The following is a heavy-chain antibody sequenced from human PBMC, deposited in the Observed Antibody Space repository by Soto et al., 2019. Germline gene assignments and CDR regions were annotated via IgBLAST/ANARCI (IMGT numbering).Heavy chain of an antibody. J-gene: IGHJ6*02. Sequence: HPGGSLRLSCADSGFTFSSYGMRWVRQAPGKGLEWVAVISYGGSNKYYADSVKGRFTISRDNSKNTLYLQMNSLRAVDTAVYYCAKDRKIGVPVKVPAARGPNLGYGMDVWGQGTTVTVSS. CDR2: ISYGGSNK. V-gene: IGHV3-30*18. CDR3: AKDRKIGVPVKVPAARGPNLGYGMDV. CDR1: GFTFSSYG. D-gene: IGHD2-2*01.